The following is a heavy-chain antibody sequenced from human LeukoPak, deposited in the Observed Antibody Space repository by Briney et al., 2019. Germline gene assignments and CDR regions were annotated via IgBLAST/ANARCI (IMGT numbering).Heavy chain of an antibody. D-gene: IGHD5-12*01. J-gene: IGHJ4*02. CDR3: ARGVDIVATTHFDY. CDR1: GGSISSGGYY. Sequence: SQTLSLTCTVSGGSISSGGYYWRWIRQHPGKGLEWIGYIYYSGSTYYNPSLKSRVTISVDTSKNQFSLKLSSVTAADTAVYYCARGVDIVATTHFDYWGQGTLVTVSS. V-gene: IGHV4-31*03. CDR2: IYYSGST.